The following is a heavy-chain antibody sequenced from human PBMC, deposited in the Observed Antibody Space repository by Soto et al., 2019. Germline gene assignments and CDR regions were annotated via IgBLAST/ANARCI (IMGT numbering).Heavy chain of an antibody. Sequence: QVQLVQSGAEVKKPGSSVKVSCKASGGTFSSYAISWVRQAPGQGLEWMGGIIPIFGTANYAQKFQGRVTITADESTSTAYMELSSLRSEDTAVYYCARVVGEEPPYYYGMDVWGQGTTVTVSS. CDR3: ARVVGEEPPYYYGMDV. D-gene: IGHD3-10*01. CDR1: GGTFSSYA. J-gene: IGHJ6*02. V-gene: IGHV1-69*12. CDR2: IIPIFGTA.